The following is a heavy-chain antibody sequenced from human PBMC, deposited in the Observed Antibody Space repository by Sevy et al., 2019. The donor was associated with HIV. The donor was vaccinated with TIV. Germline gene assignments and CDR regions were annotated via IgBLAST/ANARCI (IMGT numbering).Heavy chain of an antibody. CDR3: ARDKRTYYYDSSGYPDY. D-gene: IGHD3-22*01. V-gene: IGHV3-30-3*01. CDR1: GFTFSSYA. J-gene: IGHJ4*02. Sequence: GGSLRLSCAASGFTFSSYAMHWVRQAPGKGLEWVAVISYDGSNKYYADSVKGRFTISRDNSKNTLYLQMNSLRAEDRAVYYCARDKRTYYYDSSGYPDYWGQGTLVTVSS. CDR2: ISYDGSNK.